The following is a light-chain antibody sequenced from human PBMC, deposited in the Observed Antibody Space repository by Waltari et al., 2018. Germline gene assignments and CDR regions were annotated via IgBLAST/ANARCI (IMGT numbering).Light chain of an antibody. Sequence: ETVVTQSPATLSMSPGERATLSCRTSQSIGSSVAWYQQRPGQAPRLLIYRASTRATGIPDRFSGSGSETEFTLTISSLQSEDIAVYYCQQYNNWPPGTFGQGTKVEI. CDR2: RAS. V-gene: IGKV3-15*01. CDR1: QSIGSS. CDR3: QQYNNWPPGT. J-gene: IGKJ1*01.